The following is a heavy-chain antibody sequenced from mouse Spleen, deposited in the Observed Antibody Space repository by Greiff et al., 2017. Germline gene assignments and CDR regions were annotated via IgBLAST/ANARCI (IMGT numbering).Heavy chain of an antibody. Sequence: EVMLVESGGGLVKPGGSLKLSCAASGFTFSDYGMHWVRQAPEEGLEWVAYISSGSSTIYYADTVKGRFTISRDNAKNTLFLQMTSLRSEDTAMYYCARPHYGSSPYYAMDYWGQGTSVTVSS. CDR1: GFTFSDYG. CDR2: ISSGSSTI. J-gene: IGHJ4*01. D-gene: IGHD1-1*01. CDR3: ARPHYGSSPYYAMDY. V-gene: IGHV5-17*01.